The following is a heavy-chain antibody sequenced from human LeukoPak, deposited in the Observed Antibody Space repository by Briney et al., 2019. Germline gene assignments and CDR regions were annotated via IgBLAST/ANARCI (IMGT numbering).Heavy chain of an antibody. Sequence: PGGSLRLPCAASGFSFSNNPMHWVRQAPGRGLEWVAVSSSDGNNEYYANSVKGRFTISRDNSKNTLYLQMDSLRPEDTAVYYCARGSATTLYYYYYMDVWGKGTTVTVSS. V-gene: IGHV3-30*01. CDR1: GFSFSNNP. J-gene: IGHJ6*03. D-gene: IGHD1-26*01. CDR2: SSSDGNNE. CDR3: ARGSATTLYYYYYMDV.